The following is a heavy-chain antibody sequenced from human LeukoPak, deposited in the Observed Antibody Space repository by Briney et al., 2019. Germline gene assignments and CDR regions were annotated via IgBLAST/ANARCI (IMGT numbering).Heavy chain of an antibody. V-gene: IGHV3-13*01. Sequence: GGSLRLSCAASGFTFSSHDMHWVRQATGKGLEWVSAIGTAGDTYYPGSVKGRFTISRENAKNSLYLQMNSLRAGDTAVYYCARTFPNYGMDVWGQGTTVTVSS. J-gene: IGHJ6*02. D-gene: IGHD2/OR15-2a*01. CDR2: IGTAGDT. CDR1: GFTFSSHD. CDR3: ARTFPNYGMDV.